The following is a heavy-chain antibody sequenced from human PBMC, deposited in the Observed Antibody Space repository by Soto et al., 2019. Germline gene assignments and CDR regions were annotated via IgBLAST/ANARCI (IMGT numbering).Heavy chain of an antibody. D-gene: IGHD2-15*01. CDR1: GGSISSYY. CDR3: ARVRGYCSGGSCSTFESEGGFYYYYMDV. CDR2: IYYSGST. J-gene: IGHJ6*03. V-gene: IGHV4-59*01. Sequence: SETLSLTCTVSGGSISSYYWSWIRQPPGKGLEWIGYIYYSGSTNYNPPLKSRVTISVDTSKNQFSLKVSSVTAADTAVYYCARVRGYCSGGSCSTFESEGGFYYYYMDVWGKGTTVTVSS.